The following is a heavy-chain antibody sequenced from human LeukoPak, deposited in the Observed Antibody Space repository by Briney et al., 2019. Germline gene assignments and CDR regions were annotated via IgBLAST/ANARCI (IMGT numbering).Heavy chain of an antibody. D-gene: IGHD4-17*01. Sequence: ASVKVSCKASGYTFTSYGISWVRQAPGQGLEWMGWISAYNGNTNYAQKFQGRVTMTRDTSISTAYMELSRLRSDDTAVYYCARGWRTTVTTAGYWGQGTLVTVSS. CDR1: GYTFTSYG. CDR3: ARGWRTTVTTAGY. V-gene: IGHV1-18*01. J-gene: IGHJ4*02. CDR2: ISAYNGNT.